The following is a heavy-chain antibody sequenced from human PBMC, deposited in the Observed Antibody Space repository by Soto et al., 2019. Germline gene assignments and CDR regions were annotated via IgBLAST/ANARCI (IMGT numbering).Heavy chain of an antibody. CDR3: ARGPSIAARQFGWYFDY. J-gene: IGHJ4*02. Sequence: QVQLVQSGAEVKKAGSSVKVSCKASGDTFSSNVISWVRQAPGQGLGWMGGIIPIFGTTNYAQKFQGRVTLTADESTSTAYMELSSLRSEDTAVYYCARGPSIAARQFGWYFDYWGQGTLVTVSS. CDR2: IIPIFGTT. V-gene: IGHV1-69*01. D-gene: IGHD6-6*01. CDR1: GDTFSSNV.